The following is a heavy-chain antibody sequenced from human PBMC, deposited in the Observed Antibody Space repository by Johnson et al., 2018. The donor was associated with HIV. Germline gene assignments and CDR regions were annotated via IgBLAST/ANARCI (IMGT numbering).Heavy chain of an antibody. CDR1: GFTFSSYA. D-gene: IGHD3-10*01. CDR3: AISIPRPGWGDAFDI. J-gene: IGHJ3*02. V-gene: IGHV3-30*14. Sequence: QVLLVESGGGAVQPGRSLRLSCEASGFTFSSYAMHWVRQAPGKGLEWVAVISHDGRNQKYADSVKGRFTISRDNSKKTLFLQMNALRAEDTAVYYCAISIPRPGWGDAFDIWGQGSMVTVSA. CDR2: ISHDGRNQ.